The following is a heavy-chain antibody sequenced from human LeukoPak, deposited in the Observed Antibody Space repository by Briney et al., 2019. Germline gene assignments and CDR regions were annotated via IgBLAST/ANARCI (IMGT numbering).Heavy chain of an antibody. Sequence: PSETLSLTCTVSGGSISSGDYYWSWIRQPPGNGLEWLGYIYYSGSTYYNPSLKSRVTISVDSSKNQFSLKLSSVTAADTAVYYCARVAAAGIGYNYFDYWGQGTLVTVSS. J-gene: IGHJ4*02. D-gene: IGHD6-13*01. CDR2: IYYSGST. CDR1: GGSISSGDYY. V-gene: IGHV4-30-4*01. CDR3: ARVAAAGIGYNYFDY.